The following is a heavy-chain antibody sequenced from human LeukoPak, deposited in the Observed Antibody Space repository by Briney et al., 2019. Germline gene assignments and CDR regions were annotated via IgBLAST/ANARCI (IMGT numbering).Heavy chain of an antibody. CDR3: ARVGPTEAFGY. CDR2: ISTGGRII. V-gene: IGHV3-48*03. D-gene: IGHD1-26*01. Sequence: SGGSLRFSCAASGFTFSTYEMNWVRQAPGKGLEWVSYISTGGRIIYYADSVKGRFTISRDNAENSLYLQMNSLRAEDTAVYHCARVGPTEAFGYWGQGTLVTVSS. CDR1: GFTFSTYE. J-gene: IGHJ4*02.